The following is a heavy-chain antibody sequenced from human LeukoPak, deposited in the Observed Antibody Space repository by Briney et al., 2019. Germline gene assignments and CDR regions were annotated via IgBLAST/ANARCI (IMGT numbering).Heavy chain of an antibody. D-gene: IGHD5-12*01. CDR3: ARNEGGYSGYDAVGGRVDI. CDR2: IIPILGTA. J-gene: IGHJ3*02. V-gene: IGHV1-69*01. Sequence: ASVKVSCKASGGTFSSYAISWVRQAPGQGLEWMGGIIPILGTANYAQKFQGRVTITADESTSTAYMELCSLRSEDTDVNYCARNEGGYSGYDAVGGRVDIWGQGTMVTVSS. CDR1: GGTFSSYA.